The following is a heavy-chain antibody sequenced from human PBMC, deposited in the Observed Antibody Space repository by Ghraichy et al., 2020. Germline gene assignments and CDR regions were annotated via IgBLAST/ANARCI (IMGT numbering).Heavy chain of an antibody. V-gene: IGHV3-7*04. Sequence: GGSLRLSCSASGFTFNTYYMTWFRQAPGKGLEWVANIKQDGSEKYYVESVKGRFTISRDNAKDSVYLQMNSLRAEDTAVYYCGRGGYIYGSNPVDYWGQGTQVTVSS. CDR1: GFTFNTYY. D-gene: IGHD5-18*01. CDR2: IKQDGSEK. CDR3: GRGGYIYGSNPVDY. J-gene: IGHJ4*02.